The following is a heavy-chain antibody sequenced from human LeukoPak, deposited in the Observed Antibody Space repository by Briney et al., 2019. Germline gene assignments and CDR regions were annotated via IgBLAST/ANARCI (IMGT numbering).Heavy chain of an antibody. CDR2: IKSNSDGGTA. D-gene: IGHD2-15*01. V-gene: IGHV3-15*01. J-gene: IGHJ6*02. CDR1: GFTFSGYG. Sequence: PGRSLRLSCAASGFTFSGYGMSWVRYAPGQGLEWVGRIKSNSDGGTAEYGAPVKGRSTISRGDSKNTPYLQMNSLKTQAPPAYHCTTVTALLLWGLDVWGQGTTVTVSS. CDR3: TTVTALLLWGLDV.